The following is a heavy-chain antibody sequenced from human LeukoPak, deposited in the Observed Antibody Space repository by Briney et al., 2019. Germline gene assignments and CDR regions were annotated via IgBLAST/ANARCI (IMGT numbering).Heavy chain of an antibody. D-gene: IGHD6-13*01. V-gene: IGHV4-39*01. J-gene: IGHJ4*02. CDR3: ARHHSSSWYRVIDY. CDR1: GGSISSSSYY. Sequence: SETLSLTCTVSGGSISSSSYYWGWIRQPPGKGLEWIGSIYYSGSTYYNPSLKSRVTISVDTSKNQSSLKLSSVTAADTAVYYCARHHSSSWYRVIDYWGQGTLVTVSS. CDR2: IYYSGST.